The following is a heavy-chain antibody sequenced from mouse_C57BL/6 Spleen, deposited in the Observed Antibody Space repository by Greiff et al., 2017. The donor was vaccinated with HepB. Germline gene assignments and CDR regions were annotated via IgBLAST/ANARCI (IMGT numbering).Heavy chain of an antibody. Sequence: QVQLKQSGPELVKPGASVKISCKASGYAFSSSWMNWVKQRPGKGLEWIGRIYPGDGDTNYNGKFKGKATLTADKSSSTAYMQLSSLTSEDSAVYFCARGEYLPAYWGQGTLVTVSA. CDR2: IYPGDGDT. CDR3: ARGEYLPAY. D-gene: IGHD5-1*01. CDR1: GYAFSSSW. V-gene: IGHV1-82*01. J-gene: IGHJ3*01.